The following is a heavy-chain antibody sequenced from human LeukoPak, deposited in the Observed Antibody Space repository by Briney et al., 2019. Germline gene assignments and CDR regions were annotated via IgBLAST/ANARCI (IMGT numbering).Heavy chain of an antibody. J-gene: IGHJ4*02. CDR1: GGSFSGYY. Sequence: KTSETLSLTCAVYGGSFSGYYWSWIRQPPGKGLEWIGEINHSGSTNYNPSLKSRVTISVDTSKNQFSLKLSSVTAADTAVYYCARDPGFWSGYANKPFDYWGQGTLVTVSS. CDR2: INHSGST. D-gene: IGHD3-3*01. V-gene: IGHV4-34*01. CDR3: ARDPGFWSGYANKPFDY.